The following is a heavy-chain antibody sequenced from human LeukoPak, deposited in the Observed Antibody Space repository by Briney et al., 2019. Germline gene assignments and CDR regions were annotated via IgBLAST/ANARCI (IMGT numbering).Heavy chain of an antibody. J-gene: IGHJ4*02. CDR3: ARSWFSTGPADY. Sequence: SETLSLTCTVSGDSISSSRYYWGWIRQSPGKGLEWFGSIFHSGSTYYNPSLKSRVTISVDTSKNQFSLKLTSVTAADTAVYYCARSWFSTGPADYWGQGTLVTVSS. CDR2: IFHSGST. D-gene: IGHD6-13*01. CDR1: GDSISSSRYY. V-gene: IGHV4-39*01.